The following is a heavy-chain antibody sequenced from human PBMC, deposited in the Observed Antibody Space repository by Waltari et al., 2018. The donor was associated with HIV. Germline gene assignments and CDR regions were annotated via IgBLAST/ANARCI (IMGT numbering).Heavy chain of an antibody. Sequence: QVQLVESGGGMVQPGGSLRLSCAATGFSFRDSAIHWVRQAPGKGLEWVAVVWYDGTNKYYADSVKGRFLISRDNSKRTLYLQMNHLTAEDTAVYYCARDLQATVAVDYFDFWGQGTLVTVSS. CDR1: GFSFRDSA. CDR2: VWYDGTNK. V-gene: IGHV3-33*01. J-gene: IGHJ4*02. CDR3: ARDLQATVAVDYFDF.